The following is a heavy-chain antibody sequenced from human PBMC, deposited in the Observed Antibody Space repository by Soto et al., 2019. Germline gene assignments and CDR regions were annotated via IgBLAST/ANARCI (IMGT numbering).Heavy chain of an antibody. D-gene: IGHD4-17*01. Sequence: EVQLLESGGGLVQPGGSLRLSCAASGFTFSTYAMSWVRQAPGKGLEWVSTISGSGVSRYYADSVMGRFTISRDSSKNTLYLQMNSLRAEDTAVYYCAKGDYESPYYYMDVWGKGTTVAVSS. CDR2: ISGSGVSR. V-gene: IGHV3-23*01. CDR1: GFTFSTYA. J-gene: IGHJ6*03. CDR3: AKGDYESPYYYMDV.